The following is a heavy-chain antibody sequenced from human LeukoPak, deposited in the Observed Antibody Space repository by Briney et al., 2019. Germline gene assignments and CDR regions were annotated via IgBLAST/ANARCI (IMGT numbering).Heavy chain of an antibody. CDR1: GGSMSSYY. D-gene: IGHD1-26*01. CDR3: ARHKSSGTYPLDY. J-gene: IGHJ4*02. Sequence: TVSGGSMSSYYWNWIRQPAGKGLEWLGHIYTSGSTNYNPSLKSRVTMSVDTSKNQFSLKLTSVTAADTAVYYCARHKSSGTYPLDYWGQGTLVTVSS. CDR2: IYTSGST. V-gene: IGHV4-4*07.